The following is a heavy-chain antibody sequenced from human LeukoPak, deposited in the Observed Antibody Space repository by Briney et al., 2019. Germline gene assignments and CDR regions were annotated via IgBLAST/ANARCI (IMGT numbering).Heavy chain of an antibody. CDR1: GYTLTELS. J-gene: IGHJ4*02. CDR2: FDPEDGET. D-gene: IGHD1-26*01. V-gene: IGHV1-24*01. Sequence: ASVKVSCKVSGYTLTELSMHWVRQAPGKGLEWMGGFDPEDGETIYAQKFQGRVTMTEDTSTDTAYMELSSLRSEDTVVYYCATVSYSGSYPTPLDYWGQGTLVTVSS. CDR3: ATVSYSGSYPTPLDY.